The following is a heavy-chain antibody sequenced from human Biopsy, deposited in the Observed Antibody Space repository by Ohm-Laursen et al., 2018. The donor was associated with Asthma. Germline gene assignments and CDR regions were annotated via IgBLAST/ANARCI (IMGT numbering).Heavy chain of an antibody. J-gene: IGHJ6*02. V-gene: IGHV4-34*01. CDR3: ARGSSSRLSQWELLVSGGKRAHSYYGMDV. CDR2: THHNGYT. Sequence: GTLSLTCAVYGGSFSSNYWSWIRQTPGKGLERLGDTHHNGYTNYNPPLTRRLTLSVDTSKSQFPLRLTSVTAADTAVYYCARGSSSRLSQWELLVSGGKRAHSYYGMDVWGQGTTVTVSS. D-gene: IGHD1-26*01. CDR1: GGSFSSNY.